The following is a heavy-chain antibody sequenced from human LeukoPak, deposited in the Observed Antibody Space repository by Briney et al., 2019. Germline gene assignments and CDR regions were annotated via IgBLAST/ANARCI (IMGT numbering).Heavy chain of an antibody. CDR2: IWHDGSIK. Sequence: PGRSLRLSCAASGFTFSTYGMHWVRQALGKGLEWVAVIWHDGSIKYYADFVKGRFTISRDNAKNTLYLQLDSLRDENTAVYYCARAVGPFDYWGQGTLVTVSS. D-gene: IGHD2-15*01. CDR1: GFTFSTYG. J-gene: IGHJ4*02. CDR3: ARAVGPFDY. V-gene: IGHV3-33*01.